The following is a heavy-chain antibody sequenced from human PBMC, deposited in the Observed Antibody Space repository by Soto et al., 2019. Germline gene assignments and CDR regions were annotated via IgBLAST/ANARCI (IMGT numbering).Heavy chain of an antibody. CDR2: INAGNGNT. V-gene: IGHV1-3*05. CDR3: ARAWVVVTAPDY. D-gene: IGHD2-21*02. CDR1: GYTFTSYA. Sequence: QVQLVQSGAEEKKPGASVKVSCKASGYTFTSYAMHWVRQAPGQRLEWMGWINAGNGNTKYSQKFKGRVTITRDTSASTAYMELSSLRSDDTAVYYCARAWVVVTAPDYWGQGTLVTVSS. J-gene: IGHJ4*02.